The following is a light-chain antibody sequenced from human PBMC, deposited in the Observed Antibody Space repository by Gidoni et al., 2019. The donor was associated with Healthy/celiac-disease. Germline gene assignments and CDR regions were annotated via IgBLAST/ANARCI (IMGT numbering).Light chain of an antibody. Sequence: EIVFTQSPATLSLSPGESATLSCRASQSVSSYLAWYQQKPGQAPRLIIYDAANRATVIPARFSGSGSGTDFTLTISSLEPEDFAVYYCQQRSNWPLALTFGGGTKVEIK. CDR2: DAA. CDR1: QSVSSY. CDR3: QQRSNWPLALT. V-gene: IGKV3-11*01. J-gene: IGKJ4*01.